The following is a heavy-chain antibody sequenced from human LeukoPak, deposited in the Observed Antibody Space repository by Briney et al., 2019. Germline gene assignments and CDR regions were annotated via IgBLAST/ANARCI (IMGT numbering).Heavy chain of an antibody. D-gene: IGHD3-10*01. CDR3: AREDGRVDGYYGSGSYHY. CDR1: GGSISSGDYY. Sequence: PSQTLSLTCTVSGGSISSGDYYWSWIRQPPGKGLEWIGYIYYSGSTYYNPSLKSRVTISVDTSKNQFTLKLSSVTAADTAVYYCAREDGRVDGYYGSGSYHYWGQGTLVTVSS. CDR2: IYYSGST. V-gene: IGHV4-30-4*01. J-gene: IGHJ4*02.